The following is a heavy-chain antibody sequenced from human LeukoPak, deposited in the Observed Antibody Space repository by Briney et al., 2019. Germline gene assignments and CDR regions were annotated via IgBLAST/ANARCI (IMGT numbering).Heavy chain of an antibody. CDR1: GFTFSSYA. CDR3: TTDPAVAGLDC. Sequence: GGSLRLSCAASGFTFSSYAMSWVRQAPGKGLEWVGRIKSKADGGTTDYAAPVKGRFTISRDDSKNTLYLQMNSLKTEDTAVYYCTTDPAVAGLDCWGQGTLVSVSS. CDR2: IKSKADGGTT. V-gene: IGHV3-15*01. D-gene: IGHD6-19*01. J-gene: IGHJ4*02.